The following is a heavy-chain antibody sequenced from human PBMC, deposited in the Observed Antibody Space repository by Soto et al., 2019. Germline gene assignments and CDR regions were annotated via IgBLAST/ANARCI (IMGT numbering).Heavy chain of an antibody. Sequence: QVQLQQWGAGLLKPSETLSLTCAVYGGSFSGYYWSWIRQPPGKGLEWIGEINHSGSTNYNPSLKSRVTISVDTSKNQFSLKLSSVTAADTAVYYCARHLEDSSSSSHQGPDYWGQGTLVTVSS. J-gene: IGHJ4*02. D-gene: IGHD6-6*01. CDR2: INHSGST. V-gene: IGHV4-34*01. CDR1: GGSFSGYY. CDR3: ARHLEDSSSSSHQGPDY.